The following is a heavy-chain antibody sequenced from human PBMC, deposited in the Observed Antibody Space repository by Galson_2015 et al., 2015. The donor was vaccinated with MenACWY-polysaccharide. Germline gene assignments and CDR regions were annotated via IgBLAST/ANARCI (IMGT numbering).Heavy chain of an antibody. CDR3: AREAYKVESRRGVCYYGMDV. CDR2: IGTAGDT. D-gene: IGHD3-10*01. V-gene: IGHV3-13*01. CDR1: GFIFSRYD. J-gene: IGHJ6*02. Sequence: SLRLSCAASGFIFSRYDMHWVRRVPGKGLEWVSAIGTAGDTHYPDSVKGRFTISRENARDSLYLQINSLRAGDTAVYYCAREAYKVESRRGVCYYGMDVWGQGTLVTVSS.